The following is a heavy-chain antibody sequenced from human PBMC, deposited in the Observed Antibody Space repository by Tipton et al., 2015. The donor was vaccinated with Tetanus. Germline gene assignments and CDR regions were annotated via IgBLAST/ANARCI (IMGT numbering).Heavy chain of an antibody. CDR3: VRGRGLGAYSYGFEF. Sequence: TLSLTCIVSGDAISTNSYFWGWIRQPLGKGLEWVGTITYSGSTYYNPSLRSRLTISISRSKNQFSLKLTSVTAADTAVYYCVRGRGLGAYSYGFEFWGRGAQVTVSS. CDR2: ITYSGST. V-gene: IGHV4-39*07. D-gene: IGHD5-18*01. CDR1: GDAISTNSYF. J-gene: IGHJ4*02.